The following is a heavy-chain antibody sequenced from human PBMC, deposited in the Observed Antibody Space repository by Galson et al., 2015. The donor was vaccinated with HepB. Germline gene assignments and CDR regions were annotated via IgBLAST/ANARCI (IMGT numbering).Heavy chain of an antibody. V-gene: IGHV1-18*01. CDR3: ARDTGYSSPLGAFDI. J-gene: IGHJ3*02. CDR2: ISAYNGDT. CDR1: GYTFTSYG. D-gene: IGHD6-13*01. Sequence: SVKVSCKASGYTFTSYGISWVRQAPGRGLEWMGWISAYNGDTNYAQKLQGRVTMTTDTSTSTAYMELRSLRSDDTAVYYCARDTGYSSPLGAFDIWGQGTMVTVSS.